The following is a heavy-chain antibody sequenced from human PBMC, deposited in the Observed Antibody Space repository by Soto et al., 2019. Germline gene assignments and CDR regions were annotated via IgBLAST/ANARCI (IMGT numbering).Heavy chain of an antibody. CDR3: ARVSISSGHEYFQH. D-gene: IGHD6-19*01. Sequence: SETLSLTCTVSGGSISSYYWSWIRQPPGKGLEWIGYIYYSGSTNYNPSLKSRATISVDTSKNQFSLKLSSVTAADTAVYYCARVSISSGHEYFQHWGQGTLVTVSS. V-gene: IGHV4-59*01. CDR2: IYYSGST. J-gene: IGHJ1*01. CDR1: GGSISSYY.